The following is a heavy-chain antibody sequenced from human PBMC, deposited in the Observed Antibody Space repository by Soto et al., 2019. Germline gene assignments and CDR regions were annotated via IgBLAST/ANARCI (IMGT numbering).Heavy chain of an antibody. Sequence: ASVKVSCKASGYTFTSYGISWVRQAPGQGLEWMGWISAYSGRPSYAQKFEGRVTMTTDTSTTTAYLELRSLRSDDTAVYYCVRQYYDFWTDYPDFDYWGQGTLVTVSS. CDR1: GYTFTSYG. J-gene: IGHJ4*02. CDR3: VRQYYDFWTDYPDFDY. CDR2: ISAYSGRP. D-gene: IGHD3-3*01. V-gene: IGHV1-18*01.